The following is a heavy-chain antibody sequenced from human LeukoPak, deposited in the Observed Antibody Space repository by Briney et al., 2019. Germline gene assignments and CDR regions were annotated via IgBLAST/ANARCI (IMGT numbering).Heavy chain of an antibody. J-gene: IGHJ4*02. CDR2: INPNSGGT. D-gene: IGHD3-22*01. CDR1: GYTFTGYY. CDR3: ARVATMLVVVPFDY. Sequence: ASVKVSCKASGYTFTGYYMHWVRQAPGQGLEWMGWINPNSGGTNYAQKFQGRVTMTRDTSISTAYMELSRLRSADTAVYSCARVATMLVVVPFDYWGQGTLVTVSS. V-gene: IGHV1-2*02.